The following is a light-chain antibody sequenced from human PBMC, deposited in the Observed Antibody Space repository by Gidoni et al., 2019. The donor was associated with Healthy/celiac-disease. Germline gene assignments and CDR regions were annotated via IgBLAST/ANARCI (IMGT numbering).Light chain of an antibody. J-gene: IGKJ4*01. CDR3: QQFNSPLT. CDR2: DAS. V-gene: IGKV1-13*02. Sequence: AIQLTQSPSSLSASVGDRVTITCRASQGISSALAWYQQKPGKAPKLLIYDASSLESWVPSRFSGSGSGTDFTLTISSLQPEDFATYYCQQFNSPLTFGGGTKVEIK. CDR1: QGISSA.